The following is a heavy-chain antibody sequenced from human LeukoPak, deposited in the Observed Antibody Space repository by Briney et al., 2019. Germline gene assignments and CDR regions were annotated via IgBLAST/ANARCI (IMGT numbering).Heavy chain of an antibody. CDR2: INSDESST. CDR3: AKSRRAYCSGGSCLGLWDY. D-gene: IGHD2-15*01. Sequence: PGGSLRLSCAASGFTFSTYWMHWVRQAPGKGLVWVSCINSDESSTTYADSVKGRFTISRDNAKNTLYLQMNSLRAEDTAVYYCAKSRRAYCSGGSCLGLWDYWGQGTLVTVSS. J-gene: IGHJ4*02. V-gene: IGHV3-74*01. CDR1: GFTFSTYW.